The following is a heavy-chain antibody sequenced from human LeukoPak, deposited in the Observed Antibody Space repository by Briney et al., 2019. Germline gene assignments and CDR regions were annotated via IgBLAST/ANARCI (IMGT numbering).Heavy chain of an antibody. CDR1: GFTFSSYW. J-gene: IGHJ6*02. CDR2: INSDGSTT. Sequence: GGSLRLSCAASGFTFSSYWMHWVRQAPGKGLVWVSRINSDGSTTSHADSVKGRFTISRDNSKNTLYLQMNSLRADDTALYFCARGKVSDYYFYFGMDVWGQGTTVTVSS. D-gene: IGHD5/OR15-5a*01. V-gene: IGHV3-74*01. CDR3: ARGKVSDYYFYFGMDV.